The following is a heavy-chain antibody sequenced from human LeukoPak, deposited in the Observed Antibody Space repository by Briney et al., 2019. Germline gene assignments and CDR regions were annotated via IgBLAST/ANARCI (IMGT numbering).Heavy chain of an antibody. CDR2: ISGSGGST. CDR1: GFTFSSYA. Sequence: GGSLRLSCAASGFTFSSYAMSWVRQAPGKGLEWVSAISGSGGSTYYADSVKGRFTISRDNSKNTLYLQINSLRAEDTAVYYCAKDLGTRSVYYYGMDVWGQGTTVTVSS. J-gene: IGHJ6*02. V-gene: IGHV3-23*01. CDR3: AKDLGTRSVYYYGMDV. D-gene: IGHD1-14*01.